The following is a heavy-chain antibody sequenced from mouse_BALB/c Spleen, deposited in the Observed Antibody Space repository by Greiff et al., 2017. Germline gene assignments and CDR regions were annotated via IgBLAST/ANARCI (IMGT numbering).Heavy chain of an antibody. D-gene: IGHD1-2*01. CDR3: ARGGAYGYDAMDY. Sequence: EVQLQQSGPGLVKPSQSLSLTCSVTGYSITSGYYWNWIRQFPGNKLEWMGYISYDGSNNYNPSLKNRISITRDTSKNQFFLKLNSVTTEDTATYYCARGGAYGYDAMDYWGQGTSVTVAS. V-gene: IGHV3-6*02. CDR2: ISYDGSN. CDR1: GYSITSGYY. J-gene: IGHJ4*01.